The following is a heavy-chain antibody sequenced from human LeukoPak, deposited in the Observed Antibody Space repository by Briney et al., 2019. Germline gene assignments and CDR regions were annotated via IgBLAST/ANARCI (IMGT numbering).Heavy chain of an antibody. J-gene: IGHJ4*02. D-gene: IGHD5-12*01. CDR1: GGSISSYY. CDR3: AGGLRLEYLYDY. Sequence: SETLSLTCTVSGGSISSYYWSWIRQPPGKGLEWIGYIYYSGSTNYNPSLKSRVTISVDTSKNQFSLKLSSVTAADTAVYYCAGGLRLEYLYDYWGQGTLVTVAS. V-gene: IGHV4-59*01. CDR2: IYYSGST.